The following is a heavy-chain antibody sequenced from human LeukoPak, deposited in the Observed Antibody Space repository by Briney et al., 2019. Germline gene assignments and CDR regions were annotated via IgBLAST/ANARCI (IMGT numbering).Heavy chain of an antibody. V-gene: IGHV3-23*01. J-gene: IGHJ4*02. D-gene: IGHD6-13*01. Sequence: GGSLRLSCAASGFTFSSYAMAWVRQAPGKGLEWVSTILNNGDNTYYADSVKGRFTISRDNSKNTLYLQMNSLRAEDTAVYYCAREPPRAAGIDYWGQGTLVTVSS. CDR2: ILNNGDNT. CDR3: AREPPRAAGIDY. CDR1: GFTFSSYA.